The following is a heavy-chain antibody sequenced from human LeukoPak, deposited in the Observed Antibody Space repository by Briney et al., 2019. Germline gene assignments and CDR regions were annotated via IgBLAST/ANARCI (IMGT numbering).Heavy chain of an antibody. CDR3: ARKVATTFVGWFDP. V-gene: IGHV4-34*01. CDR2: INHSGST. D-gene: IGHD5-12*01. J-gene: IGHJ5*02. CDR1: GGSFSGYY. Sequence: PSETLSLTCAVYGGSFSGYYWSWIRQPPGKGLEWIGEINHSGSTNYNPSLKSRVTISVDTSKNQFSLKLSSVTAADTAVYYCARKVATTFVGWFDPWGQGTLVTVSS.